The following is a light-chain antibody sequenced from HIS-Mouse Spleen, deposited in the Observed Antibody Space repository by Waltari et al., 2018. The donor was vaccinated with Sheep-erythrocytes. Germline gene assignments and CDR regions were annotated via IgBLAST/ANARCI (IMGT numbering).Light chain of an antibody. CDR1: SSDVGCYNY. CDR3: CSYAGSYNHV. V-gene: IGLV2-11*01. Sequence: QSALTQPRSVSGSPGQSVTIPCTATSSDVGCYNYVPWYQQHPGNAPKLMIYDVSTRPSGVPDRFSVAKSGNTASLTISGLQAEDEADYYCCSYAGSYNHVFATGTKVTVL. CDR2: DVS. J-gene: IGLJ1*01.